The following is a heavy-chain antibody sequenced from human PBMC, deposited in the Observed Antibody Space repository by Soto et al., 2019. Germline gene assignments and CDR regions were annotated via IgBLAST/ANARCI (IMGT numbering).Heavy chain of an antibody. D-gene: IGHD4-4*01. V-gene: IGHV3-30*09. CDR3: ARITGEYSNYPDY. CDR1: GFTFSSYA. Sequence: QVQLVESGGGVVQPGRSLRLSCAASGFTFSSYAMHWVRQAPGKGLEWVAVISYDGSNKYYADSVKGRFAISRDNSKNTLYLQMNSLRAEDTAVYYCARITGEYSNYPDYWGQGTLVTVSS. J-gene: IGHJ4*02. CDR2: ISYDGSNK.